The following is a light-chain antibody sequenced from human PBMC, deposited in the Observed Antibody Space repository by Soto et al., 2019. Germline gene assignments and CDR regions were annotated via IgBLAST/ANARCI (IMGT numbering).Light chain of an antibody. CDR3: QSYDSSLSVI. V-gene: IGLV1-40*01. CDR1: RSNIGAGYD. Sequence: QSVLTQPPSVSGAPGQRVTISCTGSRSNIGAGYDVHWYQQVPGTAPKLLMYGDNYRPSGVPDRFSGSKSGTSASLAITGLQAEDEADYYCQSYDSSLSVIFGGGTQLTVL. J-gene: IGLJ2*01. CDR2: GDN.